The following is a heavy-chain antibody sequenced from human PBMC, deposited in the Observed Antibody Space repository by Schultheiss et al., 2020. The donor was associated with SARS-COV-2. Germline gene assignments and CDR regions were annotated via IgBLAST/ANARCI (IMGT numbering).Heavy chain of an antibody. CDR2: INHSGST. V-gene: IGHV4-39*07. CDR1: GGSISSSSYY. J-gene: IGHJ6*04. D-gene: IGHD3-3*01. Sequence: SETLSLTCTVSGGSISSSSYYWSWIRQPPGKGLEWIGEINHSGSTNYNPSLKSRVTISIDTSKNQFSLKLSSVTAADTAVYYCARGGYYDFWSGYGSSYYCVVDGWGKGATVTVSS. CDR3: ARGGYYDFWSGYGSSYYCVVDG.